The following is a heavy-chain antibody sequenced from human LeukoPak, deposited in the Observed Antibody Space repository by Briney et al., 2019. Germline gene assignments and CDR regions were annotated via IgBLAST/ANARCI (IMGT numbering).Heavy chain of an antibody. Sequence: GGSLRLSCAASGFTFSSYGMHWVRQAPGKGLEWVAFIRYDGSNKYYADSVKGRFTISRDNSKNTLYLQMNSLRAEDTAVYYCEKDGRAKNDYGAQGPLATVPT. CDR1: GFTFSSYG. J-gene: IGHJ4*02. V-gene: IGHV3-30*02. D-gene: IGHD1-1*01. CDR2: IRYDGSNK. CDR3: EKDGRAKNDY.